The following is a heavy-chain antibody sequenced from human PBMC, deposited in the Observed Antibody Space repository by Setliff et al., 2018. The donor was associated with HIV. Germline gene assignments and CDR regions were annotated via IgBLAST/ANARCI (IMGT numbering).Heavy chain of an antibody. V-gene: IGHV5-51*01. J-gene: IGHJ4*02. CDR2: IYPGDSDT. CDR3: ARHLRSPYDSSGYYQDY. Sequence: RGSLKISCKGSGYSFTSYWIGWVRQMPGKGLEWMGIIYPGDSDTRYSPSFQGQVTISADKSISTAYLQWSSLKASDTAMYYCARHLRSPYDSSGYYQDYWGQGTLVTVPQ. CDR1: GYSFTSYW. D-gene: IGHD3-22*01.